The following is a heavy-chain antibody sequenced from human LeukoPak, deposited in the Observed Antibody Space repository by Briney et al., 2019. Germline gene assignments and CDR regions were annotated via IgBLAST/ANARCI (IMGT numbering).Heavy chain of an antibody. J-gene: IGHJ4*02. Sequence: SQTLSLTCTVSGGSISCGGYYWSWIRQHPGKGLELIGYIYSSGSTYYTPSLKSRVTISVDTSKNKFCLKLSSMTAADTAVYYCARGDSSGYYYPFDYWGQGTLVTVSS. V-gene: IGHV4-31*03. CDR1: GGSISCGGYY. CDR2: IYSSGST. D-gene: IGHD3-22*01. CDR3: ARGDSSGYYYPFDY.